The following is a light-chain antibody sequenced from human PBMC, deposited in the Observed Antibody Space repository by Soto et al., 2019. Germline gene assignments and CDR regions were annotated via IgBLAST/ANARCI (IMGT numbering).Light chain of an antibody. V-gene: IGKV3-20*01. CDR3: HQDDSSPPYT. CDR1: QSVSNNY. CDR2: GSS. J-gene: IGKJ2*01. Sequence: EVVLTQSPGTLSLSPGERATLSCRASQSVSNNYFAWYQQKPGQAPRLLIFGSSDRATGTPDRFSGRGSGTDFILIISRMEPADFAVYYCHQDDSSPPYTFGQGTKLEIK.